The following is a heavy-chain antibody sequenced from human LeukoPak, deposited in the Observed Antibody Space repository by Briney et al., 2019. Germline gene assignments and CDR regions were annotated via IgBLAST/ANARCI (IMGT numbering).Heavy chain of an antibody. Sequence: GGSLRLSCAASGFTFSSYSMNWVRQAPGKGLEWVSSISSSSSYIYYADSVKGRFTISRDNAKNSLYLQMNSLRAEDTAVYYCAKAYRRELRYFDGYFDYWGQGTLVTVSS. CDR3: AKAYRRELRYFDGYFDY. CDR2: ISSSSSYI. D-gene: IGHD3-9*01. CDR1: GFTFSSYS. V-gene: IGHV3-21*04. J-gene: IGHJ4*02.